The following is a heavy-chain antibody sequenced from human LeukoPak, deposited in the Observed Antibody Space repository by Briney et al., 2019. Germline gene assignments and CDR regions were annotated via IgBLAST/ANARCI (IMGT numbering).Heavy chain of an antibody. Sequence: RGSLRLSCAASRFSFITDDMSRVRQAPGEGLGWGSALCGSGDMTFYRDSVKGRFTISRDNSKNTLYLQMYSLGAEDTAVYYCAEDGQSFNSMYDYFDSWGQGTLVTVSS. J-gene: IGHJ4*02. V-gene: IGHV3-23*01. CDR3: AEDGQSFNSMYDYFDS. D-gene: IGHD2-8*01. CDR2: LCGSGDMT. CDR1: RFSFITDD.